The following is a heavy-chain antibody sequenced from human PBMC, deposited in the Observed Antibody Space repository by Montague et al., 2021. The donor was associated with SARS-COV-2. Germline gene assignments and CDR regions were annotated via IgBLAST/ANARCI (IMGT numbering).Heavy chain of an antibody. J-gene: IGHJ6*03. Sequence: SETLSFTCAVHGGSFSTYSWNWIRQPPVKGLEWIGEIHHGGSTNYNPSLKSRVTISADTSKNQFSLKLTSVAAADTAVYYCARLGDGVVPSPILGVGPYYSYYYMDVWGKGTTVTVSS. CDR1: GGSFSTYS. D-gene: IGHD3-10*01. V-gene: IGHV4-34*01. CDR3: ARLGDGVVPSPILGVGPYYSYYYMDV. CDR2: IHHGGST.